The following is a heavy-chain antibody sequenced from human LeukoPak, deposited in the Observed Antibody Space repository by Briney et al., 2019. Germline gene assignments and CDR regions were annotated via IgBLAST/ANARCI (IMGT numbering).Heavy chain of an antibody. Sequence: PGGSLRLSCAASGFTFSSYAMHWVRQAPGKGLEWVAVISYDGGNKYYADSAKGRFTISRDNSKNTLYLQINSLRAEDTAAYYCARPQEQGVYYFDYWGQGTLVTVSS. V-gene: IGHV3-30*01. CDR3: ARPQEQGVYYFDY. CDR2: ISYDGGNK. J-gene: IGHJ4*02. D-gene: IGHD2-8*01. CDR1: GFTFSSYA.